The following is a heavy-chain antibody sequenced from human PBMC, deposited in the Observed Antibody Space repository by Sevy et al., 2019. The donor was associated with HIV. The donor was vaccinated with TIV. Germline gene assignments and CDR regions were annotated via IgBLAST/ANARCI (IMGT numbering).Heavy chain of an antibody. V-gene: IGHV3-23*01. CDR2: ISGSGGST. CDR3: AKSSGVAARGYYYGIDV. CDR1: GFTFSSYA. Sequence: GGSLRLSCAASGFTFSSYAMSWVRQAPGKGLEWVSAISGSGGSTYYADSVKGRFTISRDNSKNTLYLQMNSLRAEDTAVYYCAKSSGVAARGYYYGIDVWGQGTTVTVSS. D-gene: IGHD6-6*01. J-gene: IGHJ6*02.